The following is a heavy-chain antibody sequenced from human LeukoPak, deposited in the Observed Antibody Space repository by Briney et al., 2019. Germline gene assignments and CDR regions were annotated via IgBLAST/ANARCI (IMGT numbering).Heavy chain of an antibody. CDR3: ARVDRNHFYMDV. CDR1: GDPFSSYI. CDR2: IMPLFNTP. V-gene: IGHV1-69*13. Sequence: ASVKVSCKASGDPFSSYIIAWGRQAPGQGLEWMGGIMPLFNTPNYEQKFQGRLTTTADASTQTSYMELRSLTSEDTAVYYCARVDRNHFYMDVWGKGTTVTVSS. D-gene: IGHD3-10*01. J-gene: IGHJ6*03.